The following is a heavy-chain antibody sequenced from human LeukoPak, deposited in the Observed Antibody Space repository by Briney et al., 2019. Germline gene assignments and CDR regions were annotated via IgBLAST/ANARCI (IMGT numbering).Heavy chain of an antibody. CDR2: ISGSGGST. D-gene: IGHD6-13*01. J-gene: IGHJ4*02. CDR3: AKSSQREQQLELNY. CDR1: GFTFSSYA. V-gene: IGHV3-23*01. Sequence: GGSLRLSCAASGFTFSSYAMSWVRQAPGKGLEWVSAISGSGGSTYYADSVKGRFTISRDNSKNTLYLQMNSLRAEDTAVYYCAKSSQREQQLELNYWGQGTLVTVSS.